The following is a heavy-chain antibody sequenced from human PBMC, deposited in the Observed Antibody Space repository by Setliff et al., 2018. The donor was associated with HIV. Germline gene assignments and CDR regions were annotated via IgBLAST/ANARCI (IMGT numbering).Heavy chain of an antibody. D-gene: IGHD5-18*01. CDR2: ISYTGST. V-gene: IGHV4-39*01. CDR3: ARHLRSYGAAIGYGMDV. J-gene: IGHJ6*02. CDR1: GGSINRSNYY. Sequence: PSETLSLTCTVPGGSINRSNYYWGWIRQPPGKGLEWIGTISYTGSTYYDPSLKSRVTISLDTSKNQFSLKLSSVTAADTAVYYCARHLRSYGAAIGYGMDVWGQGTTVTVSS.